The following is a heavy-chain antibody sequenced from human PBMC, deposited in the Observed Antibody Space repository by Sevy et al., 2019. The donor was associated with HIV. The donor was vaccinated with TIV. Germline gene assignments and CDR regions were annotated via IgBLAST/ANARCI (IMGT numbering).Heavy chain of an antibody. CDR3: ARDWPAPRYAQYSSSWHYYFDY. D-gene: IGHD6-13*01. CDR1: GGTFSSYA. V-gene: IGHV1-69*13. CDR2: IIPIFGTA. J-gene: IGHJ4*02. Sequence: ASVKVSCKASGGTFSSYAISWVRQAPGQGLEWMGGIIPIFGTANYAQKFQGRVTITADESTSTAYMELSSLRSEGTAVYYCARDWPAPRYAQYSSSWHYYFDYWGQGTLVTVSS.